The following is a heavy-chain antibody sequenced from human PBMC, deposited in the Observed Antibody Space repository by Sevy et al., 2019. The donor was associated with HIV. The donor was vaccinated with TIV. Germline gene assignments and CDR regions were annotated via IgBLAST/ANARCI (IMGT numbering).Heavy chain of an antibody. Sequence: GGSLRRSCAPSGISFSNAWMNWVRQAPGKGLEWVGRIKSKTDGGTTDYAAPVKGRFTISGDDSKNMVYLQMNSLKTEDTAVYYCTGLNFDNWGQGTLVTVSS. CDR1: GISFSNAW. J-gene: IGHJ4*02. V-gene: IGHV3-15*07. D-gene: IGHD5-12*01. CDR3: TGLNFDN. CDR2: IKSKTDGGTT.